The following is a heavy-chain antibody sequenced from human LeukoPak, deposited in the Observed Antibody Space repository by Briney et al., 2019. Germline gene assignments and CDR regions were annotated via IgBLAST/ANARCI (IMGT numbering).Heavy chain of an antibody. Sequence: ASVKVSCKASGYTFIDYYMHWVRQAPGQGLEWMGWINANSGDTKYAQKFQGRVTMTRDTSISTAYMELSRLRSDDTAMYYCAREISGYSDYWGQGTLVTVSS. CDR3: AREISGYSDY. CDR2: INANSGDT. V-gene: IGHV1-2*02. J-gene: IGHJ4*02. CDR1: GYTFIDYY. D-gene: IGHD3-22*01.